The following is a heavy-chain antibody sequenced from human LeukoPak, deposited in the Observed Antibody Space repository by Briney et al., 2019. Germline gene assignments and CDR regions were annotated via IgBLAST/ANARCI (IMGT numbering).Heavy chain of an antibody. V-gene: IGHV3-7*01. CDR2: IKQDRSEK. D-gene: IGHD3-3*01. Sequence: LPGGSLRLSCAASGFTFTNYWMSWVRQAPGKGLELVANIKQDRSEKYYVDSVKGRFTISRDNAKNSLYLKMNSLRAEDTAVYYCARLREIPVFGVVTKSTSYFDYWGQGTLVTVSS. CDR1: GFTFTNYW. CDR3: ARLREIPVFGVVTKSTSYFDY. J-gene: IGHJ4*02.